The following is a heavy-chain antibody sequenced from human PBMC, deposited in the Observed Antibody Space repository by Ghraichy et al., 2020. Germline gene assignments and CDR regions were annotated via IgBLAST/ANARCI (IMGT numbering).Heavy chain of an antibody. D-gene: IGHD3-9*01. CDR2: ISYDGSNK. V-gene: IGHV3-30*18. Sequence: CAASGFIFSNYGMHWVRQAPGKGLEWVAVISYDGSNKYYADSVKGRFTISRDNSKNTLYLQMNSLRAEDTAVYYCAQQDYDILTGYSAGFDYWGQGTLVTV. J-gene: IGHJ4*02. CDR1: GFIFSNYG. CDR3: AQQDYDILTGYSAGFDY.